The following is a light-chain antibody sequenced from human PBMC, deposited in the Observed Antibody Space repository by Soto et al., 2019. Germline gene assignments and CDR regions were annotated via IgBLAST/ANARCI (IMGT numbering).Light chain of an antibody. J-gene: IGKJ4*01. Sequence: DIQMTQSPSSLSASVGDRVTITCQASEDINRYLNWYQQKPGKAPRLLIYDISNLEVGVPSRFSGSASGTDFTFTITSLQPEDVATYFCQQYGNVPLTFGGGTKVEIK. CDR1: EDINRY. V-gene: IGKV1-33*01. CDR2: DIS. CDR3: QQYGNVPLT.